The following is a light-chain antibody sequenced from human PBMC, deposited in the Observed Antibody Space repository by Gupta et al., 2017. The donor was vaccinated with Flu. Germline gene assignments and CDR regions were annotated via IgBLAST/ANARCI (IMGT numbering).Light chain of an antibody. CDR1: QSINSY. V-gene: IGKV1-39*01. Sequence: DIQMTQSPSSLSASVGDRVTITCRAGQSINSYLNWYQQKPGKAPKPLIYGASTLHSGVPSRFSGSGSGTDFTLTISSLQPEDFATYYCQQSYTTPRTYGQGTRVEIK. CDR2: GAS. J-gene: IGKJ1*01. CDR3: QQSYTTPRT.